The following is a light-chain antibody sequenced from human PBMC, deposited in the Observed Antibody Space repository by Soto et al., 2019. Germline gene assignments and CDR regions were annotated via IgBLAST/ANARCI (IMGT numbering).Light chain of an antibody. CDR3: SSYTSSRTYVV. Sequence: QSALTQPASVSGSPGQSITISCTGTSSDVGGYNYVSWYQQLPGKAPKLMIYDVSNRPSGVSNRFSGSKSGNTASLTISGLQAEDEADYYCSSYTSSRTYVVFGGGTKLTVL. J-gene: IGLJ2*01. CDR2: DVS. V-gene: IGLV2-14*01. CDR1: SSDVGGYNY.